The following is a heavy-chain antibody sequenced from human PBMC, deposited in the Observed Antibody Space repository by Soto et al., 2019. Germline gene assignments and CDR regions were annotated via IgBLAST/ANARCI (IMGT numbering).Heavy chain of an antibody. CDR1: GYTFSDYY. D-gene: IGHD5-12*01. J-gene: IGHJ4*02. V-gene: IGHV1-2*02. CDR2: IEIKNGGT. CDR3: ARDGHGGNAFDY. Sequence: QVQLVQAGAEVKKPGASVMVSCKASGYTFSDYYIHWVGQAPGQGLEWMGWIEIKNGGTRYPPKFQGRVTMTRDTSISTAYMELNRLTFDDTAVYYCARDGHGGNAFDYWGQGTPITVSS.